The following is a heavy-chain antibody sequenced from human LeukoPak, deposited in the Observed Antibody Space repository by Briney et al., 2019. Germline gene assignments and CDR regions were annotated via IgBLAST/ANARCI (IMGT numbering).Heavy chain of an antibody. D-gene: IGHD3-10*01. CDR1: GGSFSGYY. Sequence: SETLSLTCAVYGGSFSGYYWSWIRQPPGKGLEWIGEINHSGSTNYNPSLKSRVIISVDTSKNQFSLKLSSVTAADTAVYYCARHGTPLRYGSGNYYKGAPFDYWGQGTLVTVSS. CDR2: INHSGST. CDR3: ARHGTPLRYGSGNYYKGAPFDY. J-gene: IGHJ4*02. V-gene: IGHV4-34*01.